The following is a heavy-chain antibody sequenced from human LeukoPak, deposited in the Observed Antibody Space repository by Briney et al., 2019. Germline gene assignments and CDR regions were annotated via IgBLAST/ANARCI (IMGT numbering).Heavy chain of an antibody. CDR1: GFTFSDYY. V-gene: IGHV3-11*04. CDR3: ARDHLAVLRFLEWLLAAFDI. CDR2: ISSSGSTI. Sequence: GGSLRLSCAASGFTFSDYYMSWIRQAPGKGLEWVSYISSSGSTIYYADSVKGRFTISRDNSKNTLYLQMNSLRAEDTAVYYCARDHLAVLRFLEWLLAAFDIWGQGTMVTVSS. J-gene: IGHJ3*02. D-gene: IGHD3-3*01.